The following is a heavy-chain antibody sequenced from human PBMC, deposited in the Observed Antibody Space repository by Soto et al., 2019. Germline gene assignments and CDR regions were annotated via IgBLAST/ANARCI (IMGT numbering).Heavy chain of an antibody. CDR2: IYSGGST. J-gene: IGHJ4*02. V-gene: IGHV3-66*01. Sequence: GGSLRLSCAASGFTVSSNYMTWVRQAPGKGLEWVSVIYSGGSTYYADSVKGRFTISRDNSKNTLYLQMNGLRAEDTAVYYCARDARIAVPEYFDYWGQGTLVTVSS. CDR3: ARDARIAVPEYFDY. CDR1: GFTVSSNY. D-gene: IGHD6-19*01.